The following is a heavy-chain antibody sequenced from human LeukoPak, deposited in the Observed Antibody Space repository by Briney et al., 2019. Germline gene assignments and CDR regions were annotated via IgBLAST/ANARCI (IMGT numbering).Heavy chain of an antibody. V-gene: IGHV3-21*01. D-gene: IGHD1-26*01. CDR1: GFTFSSYG. Sequence: TGGSLRLSCAASGFTFSSYGMNWVRQAPGKGLEWVSSISSSSSYIYYADSVKGRFTISRDNAKNSLYLQMNSLRAEDTAVYYCARSPGEWEPMYYFDYWGQGTLVTVSS. J-gene: IGHJ4*02. CDR3: ARSPGEWEPMYYFDY. CDR2: ISSSSSYI.